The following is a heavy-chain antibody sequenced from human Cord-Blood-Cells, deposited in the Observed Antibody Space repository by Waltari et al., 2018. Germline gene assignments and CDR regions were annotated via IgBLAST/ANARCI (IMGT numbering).Heavy chain of an antibody. CDR3: ARVRSGYDEKYLDY. CDR2: IYYSGST. CDR1: GGSISSYY. J-gene: IGHJ4*02. Sequence: QVQLQESGPGLVKPSETLSLTCTVSGGSISSYYWSWIRPPPGKGLEWIGYIYYSGSTNYNPSLKSRVTISVDTSKNQFSLKLSSVTAADTAVYYCARVRSGYDEKYLDYWGQGTLVTVSS. D-gene: IGHD5-12*01. V-gene: IGHV4-59*01.